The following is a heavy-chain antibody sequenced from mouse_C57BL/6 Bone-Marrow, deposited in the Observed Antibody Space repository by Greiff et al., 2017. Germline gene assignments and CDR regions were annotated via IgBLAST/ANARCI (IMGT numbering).Heavy chain of an antibody. Sequence: LQESGAELVRPGTSVKVSCKASGYAFTNYLIEWVKQRPGQGLEWIGVINPGSGGTNYNEKFKGKATLTADKSSSTAYMQLSSLTAEDSAVSFCATMVTDYWGQGTTLTVSS. D-gene: IGHD2-2*01. CDR1: GYAFTNYL. CDR3: ATMVTDY. J-gene: IGHJ2*01. V-gene: IGHV1-54*01. CDR2: INPGSGGT.